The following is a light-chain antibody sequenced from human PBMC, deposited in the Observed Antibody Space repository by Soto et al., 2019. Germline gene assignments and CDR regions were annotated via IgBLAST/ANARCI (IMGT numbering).Light chain of an antibody. CDR1: QSVSSY. V-gene: IGKV3-11*01. J-gene: IGKJ1*01. Sequence: EIVLTQSPATLSLSPGERATLSCRASQSVSSYLAWYQQKPGQAPRLLIYDASNRATGIPARFSGSGSGTAFTLTISRLAPDAFAVYYCQQRSSCLTFGQATKVEIK. CDR2: DAS. CDR3: QQRSSCLT.